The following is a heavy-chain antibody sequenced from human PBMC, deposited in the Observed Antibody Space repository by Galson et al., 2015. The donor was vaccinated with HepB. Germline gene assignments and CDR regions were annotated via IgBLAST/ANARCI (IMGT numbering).Heavy chain of an antibody. D-gene: IGHD4-23*01. J-gene: IGHJ5*02. CDR1: GYTFSSYS. CDR3: ARDYGGNSGWFDP. CDR2: ISPYNRDT. Sequence: SVKVSCKASGYTFSSYSITWVRQAPGQGLEWVGWISPYNRDTNYARKLQGRVSMTTDTSTNTAHMELSSLRSEDTAIYYCARDYGGNSGWFDPWGQGTLVTVSS. V-gene: IGHV1-18*01.